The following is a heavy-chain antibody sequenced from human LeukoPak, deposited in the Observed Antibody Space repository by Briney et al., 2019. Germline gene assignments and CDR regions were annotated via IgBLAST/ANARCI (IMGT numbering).Heavy chain of an antibody. V-gene: IGHV1-69*04. CDR1: GGTFSSYA. Sequence: GASVKVSCKASGGTFSSYAISWVRQAPGQGLEWMGRIIPILGIANYAQKFQGRVTITADKSTSTAYMELSSLRSEDTAVYYCARGEVGATFLYYFDYWGQGTLVTVSS. CDR3: ARGEVGATFLYYFDY. CDR2: IIPILGIA. D-gene: IGHD1-26*01. J-gene: IGHJ4*02.